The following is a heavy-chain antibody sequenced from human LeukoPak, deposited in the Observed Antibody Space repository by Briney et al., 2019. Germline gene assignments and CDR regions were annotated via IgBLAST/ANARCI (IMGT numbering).Heavy chain of an antibody. CDR1: GFTFSSYA. CDR2: ISGSGGST. V-gene: IGHV3-23*01. CDR3: AKDVDTAMVYLFDY. D-gene: IGHD5-18*01. Sequence: GGSLRLSCAASGFTFSSYAMSWVRQAPGKGLEWVSAISGSGGSTYYAGSVKGRFTISRGNSKNTLYLQMNSLRAEGTAVYYCAKDVDTAMVYLFDYWGQGTLVTVSS. J-gene: IGHJ4*02.